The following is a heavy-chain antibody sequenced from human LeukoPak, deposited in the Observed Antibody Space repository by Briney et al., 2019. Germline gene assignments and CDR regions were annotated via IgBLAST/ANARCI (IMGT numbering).Heavy chain of an antibody. CDR2: ISWNRGSI. CDR1: GFTFDDYA. CDR3: AKDISPAGSARDDAFDI. J-gene: IGHJ3*02. Sequence: GGSLRLSCAASGFTFDDYAMHWVRHAPGKGREGGSGISWNRGSIVCADSVKGRFTIPRENAKNSLYLQMTSLRAEDTALYYCAKDISPAGSARDDAFDIWGQGTMVTVSS. V-gene: IGHV3-9*01. D-gene: IGHD1-26*01.